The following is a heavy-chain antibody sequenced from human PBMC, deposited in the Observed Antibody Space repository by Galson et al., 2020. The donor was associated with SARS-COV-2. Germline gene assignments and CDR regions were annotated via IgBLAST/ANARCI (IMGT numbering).Heavy chain of an antibody. Sequence: SQTLSLTCIVSGDSIRSGGDHWAWIRQHPGKGLEWIGDIHYAGRASYNPSLKSRVVISLDTSKSQFSLMMSSMTAADTAVYYCARDRRIFRRDRIYYYGVNVWGQGTTVTVSS. J-gene: IGHJ6*02. CDR1: GDSIRSGGDH. CDR2: IHYAGRA. D-gene: IGHD3-10*01. V-gene: IGHV4-31*03. CDR3: ARDRRIFRRDRIYYYGVNV.